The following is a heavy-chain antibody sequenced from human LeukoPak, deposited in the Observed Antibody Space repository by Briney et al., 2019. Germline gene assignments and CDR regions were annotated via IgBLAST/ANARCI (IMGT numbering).Heavy chain of an antibody. CDR2: ISGDGRST. Sequence: PGGSPTLSCAASGFTFRTYWMHWVRQAPGEGLIWVSRISGDGRSTSYADSVKGRFTISRDNAKNTLYLQMHSLRAEDTAVYYCAAFYYDPAYWGQGTLVTVSS. CDR3: AAFYYDPAY. D-gene: IGHD3-22*01. V-gene: IGHV3-74*01. CDR1: GFTFRTYW. J-gene: IGHJ4*02.